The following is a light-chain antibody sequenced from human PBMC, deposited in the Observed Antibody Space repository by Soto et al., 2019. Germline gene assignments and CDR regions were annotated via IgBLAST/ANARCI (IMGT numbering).Light chain of an antibody. CDR3: QQFHSFPWT. V-gene: IGKV1-5*01. J-gene: IGKJ1*01. Sequence: DIQMTQSPSTLSASVGDRATITCRASQTIHSFLAWYQQKAGKAPKLLIYDASNLESGVPSRFSGSGSGTEFTLTVSSLQPDDFATFYCQQFHSFPWTFGQGTKVEI. CDR2: DAS. CDR1: QTIHSF.